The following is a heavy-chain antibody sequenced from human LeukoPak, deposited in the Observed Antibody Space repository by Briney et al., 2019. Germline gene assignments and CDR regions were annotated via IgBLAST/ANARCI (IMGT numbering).Heavy chain of an antibody. CDR1: GGSISSYY. Sequence: SETLSLTCTVSGGSISSYYWSWIRQPPGKGLEWIGYIYYSGSTNYNPSLKSRVTISVDTSKNQFSLKLSSVTAADTAVYYCARDRGYDILTGYYKDWFDPWGQGTLVTVSS. J-gene: IGHJ5*02. CDR3: ARDRGYDILTGYYKDWFDP. V-gene: IGHV4-59*01. CDR2: IYYSGST. D-gene: IGHD3-9*01.